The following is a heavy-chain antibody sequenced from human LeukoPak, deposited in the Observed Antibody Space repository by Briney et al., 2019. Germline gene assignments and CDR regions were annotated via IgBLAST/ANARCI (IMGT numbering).Heavy chain of an antibody. V-gene: IGHV1-18*01. CDR3: ARGGTYYPCIDY. CDR1: GYTFTSSY. J-gene: IGHJ4*02. D-gene: IGHD1-26*01. CDR2: ISAYNGRT. Sequence: ASVKVSCKASGYTFTSSYINWVRQAPGQRLEWMGWISAYNGRTNYAQKFQGRVTMTTDSSTSTAYMDLTSLRSDDTAVYYCARGGTYYPCIDYWGRGTLVTVSS.